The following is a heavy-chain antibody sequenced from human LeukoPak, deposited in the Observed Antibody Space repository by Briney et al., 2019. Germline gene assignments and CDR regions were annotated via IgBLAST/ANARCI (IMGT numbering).Heavy chain of an antibody. CDR3: ASHSSSWYGFDY. D-gene: IGHD6-13*01. Sequence: GGSLRLSCAASGFTVSSNHMSWVRQGPGKGLEWVSVIYSGGSTYYADSVMGRFTISRDNSKNTLYLQMNSLRAEDMAVYYCASHSSSWYGFDYWGQGTLVTVSS. V-gene: IGHV3-53*01. CDR2: IYSGGST. CDR1: GFTVSSNH. J-gene: IGHJ4*02.